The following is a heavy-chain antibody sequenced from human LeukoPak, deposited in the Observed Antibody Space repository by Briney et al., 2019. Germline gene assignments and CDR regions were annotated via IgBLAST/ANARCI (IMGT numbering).Heavy chain of an antibody. CDR2: IIPIFGTA. V-gene: IGHV1-69*13. CDR3: ARRRDAFDI. Sequence: ASVKVSCKASGYTFTGYYMHWVRQAPGQGLEWMGGIIPIFGTANYAQKFQGRVTITADESTSTAYMELSSLRSEDTAVYYCARRRDAFDIWGQGTMVTVSS. J-gene: IGHJ3*02. CDR1: GYTFTGYY.